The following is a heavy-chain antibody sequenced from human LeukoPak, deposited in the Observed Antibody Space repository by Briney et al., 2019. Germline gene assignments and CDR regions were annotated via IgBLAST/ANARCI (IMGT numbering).Heavy chain of an antibody. CDR2: INHSGST. CDR1: GGSFSGYY. CDR3: ARGCPLLLWFGELRGDWFDP. V-gene: IGHV4-34*01. Sequence: SETLSLTCAVYGGSFSGYYWSWIRQPPGKGLEWIGEINHSGSTNYNPSLKSRVTKSVDTSKNQFSLKLSSVTAADTAVYYCARGCPLLLWFGELRGDWFDPWGQGTLVTVSS. D-gene: IGHD3-10*01. J-gene: IGHJ5*02.